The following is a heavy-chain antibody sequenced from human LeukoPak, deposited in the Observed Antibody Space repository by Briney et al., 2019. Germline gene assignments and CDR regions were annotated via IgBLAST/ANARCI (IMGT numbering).Heavy chain of an antibody. J-gene: IGHJ4*02. Sequence: GGSLRLSCAASGFTFSDHAMRWVRQAPGKGLEWLSEISGGGDGAYHADSVKGRFTISRDNSKNTLYLQMNSLRAEDTAVYYCTTSWPKVREGDQWGQGTLVTVSS. D-gene: IGHD3-10*01. V-gene: IGHV3-23*01. CDR3: TTSWPKVREGDQ. CDR2: ISGGGDGA. CDR1: GFTFSDHA.